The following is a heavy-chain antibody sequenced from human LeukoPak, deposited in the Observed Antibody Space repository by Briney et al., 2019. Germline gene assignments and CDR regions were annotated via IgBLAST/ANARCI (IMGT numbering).Heavy chain of an antibody. CDR1: GYTFTGYY. J-gene: IGHJ4*02. V-gene: IGHV1-69*13. CDR2: IIPIFGTA. D-gene: IGHD6-19*01. CDR3: ARVGLAGPFDY. Sequence: SVKVSCKASGYTFTGYYMHWVRQAPGQGLEWMGGIIPIFGTANYAQKFQGRVTITADESTSTAYMELSSLRSEDTAVYYCARVGLAGPFDYWGQGTLVTVSS.